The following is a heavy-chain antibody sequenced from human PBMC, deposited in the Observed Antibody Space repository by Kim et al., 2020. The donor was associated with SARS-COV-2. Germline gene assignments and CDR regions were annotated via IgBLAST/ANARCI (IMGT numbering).Heavy chain of an antibody. Sequence: SETLSLTCAVYGGSFSGYYWSWIRQPPGKGLEWIGEIDHSGRANYQASLRSRVTISVDTSKNQFSLKLNSVTAADAAVYYCARGVGETTMIAMIVIAASVRFDSWGRGTLVSVSS. D-gene: IGHD3-22*01. V-gene: IGHV4-34*01. J-gene: IGHJ4*02. CDR2: IDHSGRA. CDR3: ARGVGETTMIAMIVIAASVRFDS. CDR1: GGSFSGYY.